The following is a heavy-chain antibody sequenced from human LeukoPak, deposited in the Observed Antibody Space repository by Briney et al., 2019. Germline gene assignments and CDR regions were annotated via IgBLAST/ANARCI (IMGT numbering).Heavy chain of an antibody. CDR2: IYYSGST. V-gene: IGHV4-39*01. CDR3: ARGVRIVATIDY. CDR1: GGSISSTSYY. D-gene: IGHD5-12*01. J-gene: IGHJ4*02. Sequence: SETLSLTCTVSGGSISSTSYYWGWIRQSPGKGLEWIGSIYYSGSTYYNPSLKSRITISVDTSKNQLSLKLASVTAADTAVYYCARGVRIVATIDYWGQGTQVTVSS.